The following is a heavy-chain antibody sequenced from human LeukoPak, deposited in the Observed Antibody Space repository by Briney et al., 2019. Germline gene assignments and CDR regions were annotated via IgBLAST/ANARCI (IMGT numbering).Heavy chain of an antibody. CDR1: GGTFSSYT. CDR2: IIPIFGTT. J-gene: IGHJ4*02. Sequence: AASVKVSCKASGGTFSSYTIIWVRQAPGQGLEWMGGIIPIFGTTNYAQKFQGRVTISADESTSTAYMELSSLRSEDTAVYYCATLSYDTSGSPIEYWGQGTLVTVSS. CDR3: ATLSYDTSGSPIEY. V-gene: IGHV1-69*13. D-gene: IGHD3-22*01.